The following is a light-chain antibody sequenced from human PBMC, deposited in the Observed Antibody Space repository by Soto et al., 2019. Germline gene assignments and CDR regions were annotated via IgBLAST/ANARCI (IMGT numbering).Light chain of an antibody. CDR1: QSVSSSY. CDR3: QQFVSSPQT. Sequence: EIVLTQSPGTLSLSPGERATLSCSASQSVSSSYLAWYQQKPGQAPRLLIYGASSRATGIPDRFSGSGSGTDFTLTISRLEPEDFAVYYCQQFVSSPQTFGQGTKVDIK. CDR2: GAS. J-gene: IGKJ1*01. V-gene: IGKV3-20*01.